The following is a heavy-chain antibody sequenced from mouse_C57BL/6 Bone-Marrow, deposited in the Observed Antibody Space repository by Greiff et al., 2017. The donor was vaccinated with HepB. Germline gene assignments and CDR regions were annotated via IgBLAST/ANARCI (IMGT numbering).Heavy chain of an antibody. V-gene: IGHV14-2*01. Sequence: VQLKQSGAELVKPGASVKLSCTASGFNIKDYYMHWVKQRTEQGLEWIGRIDPEDGETKYAPKFQGKAPITTDTSSNTAYLQLSSLTSEDTAVYYCAEGIYGNYLYYAMDYWGQGTSVTVSS. CDR3: AEGIYGNYLYYAMDY. CDR2: IDPEDGET. CDR1: GFNIKDYY. D-gene: IGHD2-1*01. J-gene: IGHJ4*01.